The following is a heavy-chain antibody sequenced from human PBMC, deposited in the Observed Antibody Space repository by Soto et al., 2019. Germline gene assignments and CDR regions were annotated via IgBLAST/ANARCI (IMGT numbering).Heavy chain of an antibody. CDR3: AKATATGGGAFDI. J-gene: IGHJ3*02. D-gene: IGHD2-8*02. V-gene: IGHV3-23*01. Sequence: GGSLSLSCAASGFTFSSYDMSWVRQAPGKGLEWVSTILVDGRTFYVDSVKGRFTISRDSSQNTVYLQMNSLTAGDTALYYCAKATATGGGAFDICGQGTMVTVSS. CDR2: ILVDGRT. CDR1: GFTFSSYD.